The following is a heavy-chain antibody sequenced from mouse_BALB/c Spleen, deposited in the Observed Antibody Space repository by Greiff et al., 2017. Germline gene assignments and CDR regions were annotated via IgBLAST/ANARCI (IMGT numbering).Heavy chain of an antibody. D-gene: IGHD1-2*01. Sequence: VQRVESGPELVKPGASVKISCKASGYAFSSSWMNWVKQRPGQGLEWIGRIYPGDGDTNYNGKFKGKATLTADKSSSTAYMQLSSLTSVDSAVYFCARWGPGSYAMDYWGQGTSVTVSS. CDR1: GYAFSSSW. CDR2: IYPGDGDT. V-gene: IGHV1-82*01. CDR3: ARWGPGSYAMDY. J-gene: IGHJ4*01.